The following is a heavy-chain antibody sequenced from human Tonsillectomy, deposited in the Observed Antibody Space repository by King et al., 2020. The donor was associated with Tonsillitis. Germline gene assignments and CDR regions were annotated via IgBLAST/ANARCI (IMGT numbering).Heavy chain of an antibody. V-gene: IGHV3-48*01. Sequence: VQLVESGWGLVQPGGALRLFFAASGLTFISSSMKWGRQAPGKGLEWGSYISSSSITIYYADAVKGRFTISRDNAKNSLYLQMNSLRAEDTAVYYCASASYGERGDYWGQGTLATVSS. D-gene: IGHD4-17*01. CDR2: ISSSSITI. J-gene: IGHJ4*01. CDR1: GLTFISSS. CDR3: ASASYGERGDY.